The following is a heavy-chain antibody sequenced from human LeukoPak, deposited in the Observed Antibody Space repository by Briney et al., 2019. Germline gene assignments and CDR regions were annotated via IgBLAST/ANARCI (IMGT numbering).Heavy chain of an antibody. CDR1: GDSITTYY. Sequence: PSETLSLTCTVSGDSITTYYWSWIRQPPGKGLEWLGYIYYTGSTNYNPSLKSRVTISLDTSKNQFSLKLSSVTAADTAVYYCAGDGPFLDYWGQGTLVTVSS. D-gene: IGHD3-16*01. V-gene: IGHV4-59*01. CDR2: IYYTGST. CDR3: AGDGPFLDY. J-gene: IGHJ4*02.